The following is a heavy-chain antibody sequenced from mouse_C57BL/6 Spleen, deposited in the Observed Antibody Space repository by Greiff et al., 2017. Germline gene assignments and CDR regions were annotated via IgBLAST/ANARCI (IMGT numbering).Heavy chain of an antibody. CDR3: ERGSSLYYAMDY. Sequence: VQLQQSGTELVKPGASVKLSCKASGYTFTSYWMHWVKQRPGQGLEWIGNINPSNGGTNYNEKLKGKATLTVDKSSSTAYMQLSSLTSEDTAVCDCERGSSLYYAMDYWGQGTSVTVSS. J-gene: IGHJ4*01. D-gene: IGHD1-1*01. CDR1: GYTFTSYW. CDR2: INPSNGGT. V-gene: IGHV1-53*01.